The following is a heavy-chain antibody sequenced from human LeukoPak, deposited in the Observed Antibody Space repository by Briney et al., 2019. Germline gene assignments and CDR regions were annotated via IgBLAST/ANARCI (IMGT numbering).Heavy chain of an antibody. CDR1: GFTFDEYG. J-gene: IGHJ4*02. V-gene: IGHV3-20*04. CDR2: INWDGGST. CDR3: ARDSFSGSSLDY. Sequence: GGSLRLSCAASGFTFDEYGMSWVRQAPGKGLEWVSSINWDGGSTACADSVQGRFTISRDNAKDSLHLQMKSLRAEDTALYYCARDSFSGSSLDYWGQGTLVTVSS. D-gene: IGHD1-26*01.